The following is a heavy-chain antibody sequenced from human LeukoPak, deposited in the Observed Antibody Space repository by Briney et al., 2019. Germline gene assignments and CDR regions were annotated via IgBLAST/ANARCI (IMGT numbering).Heavy chain of an antibody. CDR3: ARDFKDGYI. D-gene: IGHD5-24*01. V-gene: IGHV3-23*01. Sequence: GGSLRLSCAASGFTFSSYAMSWVRQAPGKGLEWVSTIGGGGESTYSADSVKGRFTISRDIAKNTLYLQMNSLRAEDTAVYYCARDFKDGYIWGQGTLVTVSS. J-gene: IGHJ4*02. CDR2: IGGGGEST. CDR1: GFTFSSYA.